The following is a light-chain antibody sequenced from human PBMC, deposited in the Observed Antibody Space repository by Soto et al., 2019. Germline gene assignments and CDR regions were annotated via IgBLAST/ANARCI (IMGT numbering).Light chain of an antibody. V-gene: IGKV3-15*01. J-gene: IGKJ2*01. CDR2: GAS. CDR3: QQYNNWPPYT. Sequence: EIVMTQSPATLSVSPGERATLFCRASQSVSSNLAWYQQKPGQAHRLLIYGASTRATGIPARFSGSGYGTEFTLTISSLQSEDFAVYYCQQYNNWPPYTFGQGTKLEIK. CDR1: QSVSSN.